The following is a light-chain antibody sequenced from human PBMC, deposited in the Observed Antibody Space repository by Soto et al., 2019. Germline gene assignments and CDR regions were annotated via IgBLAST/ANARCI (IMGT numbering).Light chain of an antibody. J-gene: IGKJ2*03. Sequence: EIGLTQSPATLSLSPGERATLSCRASQSVSSSYLAWYQQKPGQAPRLLIYGASSRATGTPDRFSGSGSGKDFTLTISRLEPEDFAVSYCQQYGSSPPYSFGQGTELEFK. CDR1: QSVSSSY. V-gene: IGKV3-20*01. CDR2: GAS. CDR3: QQYGSSPPYS.